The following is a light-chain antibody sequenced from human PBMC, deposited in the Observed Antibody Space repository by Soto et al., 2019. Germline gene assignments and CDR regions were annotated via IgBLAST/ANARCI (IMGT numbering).Light chain of an antibody. CDR2: GAS. J-gene: IGKJ1*01. V-gene: IGKV3-15*01. Sequence: EIVMTQSPATLSVSPGERATLSCRASQSVSSNLAWYQQKPGLAPRLLIYGASTRATGIPARFSGSGSGTEFTLTISSLQSEDFAVYYCQQYINWPRTVGQGTKVDIK. CDR3: QQYINWPRT. CDR1: QSVSSN.